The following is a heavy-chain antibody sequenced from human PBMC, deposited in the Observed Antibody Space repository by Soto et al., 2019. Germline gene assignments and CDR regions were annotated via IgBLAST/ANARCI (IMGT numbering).Heavy chain of an antibody. D-gene: IGHD3-22*01. J-gene: IGHJ6*02. V-gene: IGHV3-30*18. Sequence: AASGFTFSSYGMHWVRQAPGKGLEWVAVISYDGSNKYYADSVKGRFTISRDNSKNTLYLQMNSLRAEDTAVYYCAKAYYDSSRYLLDYYYYYGMDVWGRGTTVTVSS. CDR3: AKAYYDSSRYLLDYYYYYGMDV. CDR1: GFTFSSYG. CDR2: ISYDGSNK.